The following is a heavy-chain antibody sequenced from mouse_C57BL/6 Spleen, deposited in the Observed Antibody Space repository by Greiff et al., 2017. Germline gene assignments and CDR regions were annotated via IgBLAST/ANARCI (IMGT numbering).Heavy chain of an antibody. Sequence: EVKVVESGEGLVKPGGSLKLSCAASGFTFSSYAMSWVRQTPEKRLEWVAYISSGGDYIYYADTVKGRFTISRDNARNTLYLQMSSLKAEDTAMYYCTRHDYGFDYWGQGTTLTVSS. D-gene: IGHD2-4*01. CDR2: ISSGGDYI. CDR3: TRHDYGFDY. V-gene: IGHV5-9-1*02. CDR1: GFTFSSYA. J-gene: IGHJ2*01.